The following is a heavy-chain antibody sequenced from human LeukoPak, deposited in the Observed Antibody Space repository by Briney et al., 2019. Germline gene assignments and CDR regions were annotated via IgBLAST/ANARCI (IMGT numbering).Heavy chain of an antibody. CDR2: ISSSRNYI. Sequence: GGSLRLSCAASGFIFSDYSMNWVRQAPGKGLEGVSSISSSRNYINYANPVEGRFTISRENAKNSLYLQKNSLRADDTAVYYFANLVATVDSTYDILTGYLHPKSVGIGAFDIWGQGTMVTVSS. CDR1: GFIFSDYS. D-gene: IGHD3-9*01. V-gene: IGHV3-21*01. CDR3: ANLVATVDSTYDILTGYLHPKSVGIGAFDI. J-gene: IGHJ3*02.